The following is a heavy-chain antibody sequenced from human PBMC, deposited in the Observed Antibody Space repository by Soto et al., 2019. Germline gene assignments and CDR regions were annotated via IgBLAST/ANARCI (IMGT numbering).Heavy chain of an antibody. CDR3: AKEKYYDFVWGSDRYTSHY. V-gene: IGHV3-23*01. CDR2: ISGSGST. J-gene: IGHJ4*02. D-gene: IGHD3-16*02. CDR1: GFTFRTYA. Sequence: PGGSLRLSCTASGFTFRTYAMTWFRQAPGKGLEWVSAISGSGSTFYANSVKGRFTISRDNSRNTVSLQMHSLRAEDSAIYYCAKEKYYDFVWGSDRYTSHYWGPETLLTVFS.